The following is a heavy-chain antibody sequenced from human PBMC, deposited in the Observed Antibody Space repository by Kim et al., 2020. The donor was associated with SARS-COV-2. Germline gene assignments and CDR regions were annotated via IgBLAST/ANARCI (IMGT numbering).Heavy chain of an antibody. V-gene: IGHV3-23*01. CDR1: GFPFSSYY. CDR2: ISDSGVNK. CDR3: ARACCRGGRGDPFDY. J-gene: IGHJ4*01. Sequence: GGSLRLSCAASGFPFSSYYMRWVRQAPGKGLEWVSTISDSGVNKYYADSVKGRFTTSRDNSKNTLYLQMTSLTAEDTAVYYCARACCRGGRGDPFDYCG. D-gene: IGHD2-15*01.